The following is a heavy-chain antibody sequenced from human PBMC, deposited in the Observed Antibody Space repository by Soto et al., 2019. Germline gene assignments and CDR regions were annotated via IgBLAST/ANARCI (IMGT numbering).Heavy chain of an antibody. CDR2: IYYMGST. D-gene: IGHD1-26*01. J-gene: IGHJ4*02. V-gene: IGHV4-59*01. CDR3: ARDPVGVTHFDY. CDR1: GGSISSYY. Sequence: SETLSLTCTVSGGSISSYYWSWIRQPPGKGLEWIGYIYYMGSTNYNPSLRSRVTMSIDTSRNQFSLKLRSVTAADTAVYYCARDPVGVTHFDYWGQGALVTVS.